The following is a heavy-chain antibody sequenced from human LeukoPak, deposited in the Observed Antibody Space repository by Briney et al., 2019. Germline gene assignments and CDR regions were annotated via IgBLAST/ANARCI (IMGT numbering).Heavy chain of an antibody. Sequence: PGGSLRLSCAASGFTFSRYSMNWVRQAPGKGLEWVSFISGSLGTIHYADSVKGRFTISRDNSKNTLYLQMNSLRAEDTAVYYCAKDWATRMYYFDYWGQGTLVTVSS. CDR2: ISGSLGTI. J-gene: IGHJ4*02. V-gene: IGHV3-48*01. CDR1: GFTFSRYS. D-gene: IGHD5-24*01. CDR3: AKDWATRMYYFDY.